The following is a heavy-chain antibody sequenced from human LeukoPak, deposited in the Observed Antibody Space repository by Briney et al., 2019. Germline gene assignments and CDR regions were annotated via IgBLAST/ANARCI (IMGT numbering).Heavy chain of an antibody. Sequence: GGSLRLSCAASGFTFSNAWMSWVRQAPGKGLEWVGRIKSKTDGGTTDYAAPVKGRFTISRDDSKNTLYLQMNSLKTEDTAVYYCTTVPIRGYLEAFDIWGQGTMVTVSS. J-gene: IGHJ3*02. CDR2: IKSKTDGGTT. V-gene: IGHV3-15*01. D-gene: IGHD5-18*01. CDR1: GFTFSNAW. CDR3: TTVPIRGYLEAFDI.